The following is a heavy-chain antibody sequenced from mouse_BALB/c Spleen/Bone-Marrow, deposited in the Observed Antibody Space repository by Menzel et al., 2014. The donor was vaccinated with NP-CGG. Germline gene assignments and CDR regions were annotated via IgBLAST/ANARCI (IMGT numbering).Heavy chain of an antibody. J-gene: IGHJ4*01. CDR3: ARSRDYGSSYYAMDY. V-gene: IGHV14-3*02. CDR2: IDPANGNT. CDR1: GFNIKDTY. Sequence: EVQLQQSGAELVKPGASVKLSCTASGFNIKDTYMHWVKQRPEQGLEWIGRIDPANGNTKYDPKFQGKATITADTSSNTAYLQLSSLTSEDTAVYYCARSRDYGSSYYAMDYWGQGTSVTVFS. D-gene: IGHD1-1*01.